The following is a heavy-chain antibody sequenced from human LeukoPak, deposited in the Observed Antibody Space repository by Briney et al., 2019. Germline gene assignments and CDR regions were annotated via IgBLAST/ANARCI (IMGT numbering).Heavy chain of an antibody. CDR1: GFSLSTSGMC. CDR3: ARRYCSGGSCYSEYDYFDY. D-gene: IGHD2-15*01. J-gene: IGHJ4*02. CDR2: IDWDDDK. V-gene: IGHV2-70*01. Sequence: SGPTLLNPTQTLTLTCTFSGFSLSTSGMCVSWIRQPPGKALEWLALIDWDDDKYYSTSLKTRLTISKDTSKNQVVLTMTNIDPVDTATYYCARRYCSGGSCYSEYDYFDYWGQGTLVTVSS.